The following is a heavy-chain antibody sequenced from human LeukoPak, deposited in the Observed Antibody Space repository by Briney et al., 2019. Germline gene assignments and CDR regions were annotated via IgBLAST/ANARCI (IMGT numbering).Heavy chain of an antibody. CDR3: ARVPWGGSPGNGFDS. CDR2: INPNSGDT. D-gene: IGHD2-21*01. CDR1: GYTFTASY. Sequence: ASVKVSCKAFGYTFTASYMHWVRQAPGQGLECMGWINPNSGDTNYAQRFQGRVTMTRDTSISTTYMELSRLRSDDTAIYYCARVPWGGSPGNGFDSWGQGTLVTVSS. J-gene: IGHJ4*02. V-gene: IGHV1-2*02.